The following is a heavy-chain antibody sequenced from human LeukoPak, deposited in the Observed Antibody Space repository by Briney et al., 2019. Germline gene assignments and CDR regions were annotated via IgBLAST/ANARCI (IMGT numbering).Heavy chain of an antibody. D-gene: IGHD2-15*01. Sequence: PSETLSLTCTVSGGSISSSSYYWGWIRQPPGKGLEWIGSIYYSGSTYYNPSLKSRVTISVDTSKNQFSLKLSSVTAADTGVYYCTRQVVVAATDYWGQGTLVTASS. J-gene: IGHJ4*02. CDR2: IYYSGST. CDR1: GGSISSSSYY. CDR3: TRQVVVAATDY. V-gene: IGHV4-39*01.